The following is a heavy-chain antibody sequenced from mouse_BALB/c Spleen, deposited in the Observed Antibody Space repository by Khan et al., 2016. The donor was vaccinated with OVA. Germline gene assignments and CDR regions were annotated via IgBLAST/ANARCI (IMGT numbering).Heavy chain of an antibody. Sequence: EVQLVESGPGLVKPSQSLSITCTVTGYSITSDYVWNWIRQFPGNKLEWMGSINYSGSTNYNPSLKSRISITRDTSKNQFFLQLNSGTTEDTATYYCARDGSRYNYAMDYWGQGTAVTVSS. D-gene: IGHD2-3*01. CDR3: ARDGSRYNYAMDY. J-gene: IGHJ4*01. CDR1: GYSITSDYV. CDR2: INYSGST. V-gene: IGHV3-2*02.